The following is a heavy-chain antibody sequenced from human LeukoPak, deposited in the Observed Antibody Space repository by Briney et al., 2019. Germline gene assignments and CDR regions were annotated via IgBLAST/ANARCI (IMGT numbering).Heavy chain of an antibody. D-gene: IGHD4-11*01. J-gene: IGHJ6*03. CDR1: GYTLTGYY. CDR2: IKPNTAGT. CDR3: ATSAGDYRAGHYYYMGV. Sequence: ASVKVSCKASGYTLTGYYFHWVRQAPGQGLEWMGWIKPNTAGTNYAQKFLGGVTLTWDTSISTAYMELNRLTSDDTAVYYCATSAGDYRAGHYYYMGVWGKGTSVTVSS. V-gene: IGHV1-2*02.